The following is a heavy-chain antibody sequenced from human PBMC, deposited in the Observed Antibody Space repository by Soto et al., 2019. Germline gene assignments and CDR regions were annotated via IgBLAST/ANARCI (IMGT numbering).Heavy chain of an antibody. Sequence: SETLSLTCTVSGGSVSSGSYYWSWIRQPPGKGLEWIGYIYYSGSTNYNPSLKSRVTISVDTSKNQFSLKLSSVTAADTAVYYCARDLHNWNDEYNWFDPWGQGTLVTVSS. V-gene: IGHV4-61*01. CDR1: GGSVSSGSYY. CDR2: IYYSGST. J-gene: IGHJ5*02. D-gene: IGHD1-1*01. CDR3: ARDLHNWNDEYNWFDP.